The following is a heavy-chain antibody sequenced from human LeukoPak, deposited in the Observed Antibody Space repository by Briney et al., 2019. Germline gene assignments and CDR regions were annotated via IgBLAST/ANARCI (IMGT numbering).Heavy chain of an antibody. CDR1: GYTFSSCD. V-gene: IGHV1-8*01. CDR3: ARGPPFRGSQGWFDP. J-gene: IGHJ5*02. Sequence: ASVKVSCKASGYTFSSCDINWVRQGTGQGLEWMGWMNPNSGKTDFAQKFQGRVTMTRDTSISTAYMDLSSLRSEDTAVYYCARGPPFRGSQGWFDPWGQGTLVIVSS. CDR2: MNPNSGKT. D-gene: IGHD1-26*01.